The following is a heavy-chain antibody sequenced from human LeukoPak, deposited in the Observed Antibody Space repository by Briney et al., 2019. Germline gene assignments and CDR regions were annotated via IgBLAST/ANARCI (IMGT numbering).Heavy chain of an antibody. J-gene: IGHJ5*02. CDR1: GGSISSYY. V-gene: IGHV4-4*07. CDR3: ARGHYDFWSGYWDWFDP. D-gene: IGHD3-3*01. CDR2: IYTSGST. Sequence: SETLSLTCTVSGGSISSYYWSWIRQPAGKGLEWMGRIYTSGSTNYNPSLKSRVTMSVDTSKNQFSLKLSSVTAADTAVYYCARGHYDFWSGYWDWFDPWGQGTLVTVSS.